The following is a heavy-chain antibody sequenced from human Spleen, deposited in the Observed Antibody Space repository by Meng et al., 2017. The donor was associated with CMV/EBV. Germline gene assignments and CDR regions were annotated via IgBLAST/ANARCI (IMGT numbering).Heavy chain of an antibody. J-gene: IGHJ4*02. D-gene: IGHD3-16*01. CDR3: ARFGNSFDY. Sequence: KISCKGSGYTFTTYWVGWVRQMPGKGLELMGIIYPGDSDTRYSPPFQGQVTISADKSINTVYLQWSSLKASDTAIYFCARFGNSFDYWGQGTLVTVSS. V-gene: IGHV5-51*01. CDR1: GYTFTTYW. CDR2: IYPGDSDT.